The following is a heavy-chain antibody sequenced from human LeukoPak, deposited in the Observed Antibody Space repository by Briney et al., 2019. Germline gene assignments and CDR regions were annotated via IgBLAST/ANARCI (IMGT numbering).Heavy chain of an antibody. Sequence: PSETLSLTCTVSGGSISSGSYYWSWIRQHPGKGLEWIGYIYYSGSTYYNPSLKSRVTISVDTSKNQFSLKLSSVTAADTAVYYCARGATYYYDSSGYYAFDYWGQGTLVTVSS. V-gene: IGHV4-31*03. D-gene: IGHD3-22*01. CDR2: IYYSGST. CDR1: GGSISSGSYY. J-gene: IGHJ4*02. CDR3: ARGATYYYDSSGYYAFDY.